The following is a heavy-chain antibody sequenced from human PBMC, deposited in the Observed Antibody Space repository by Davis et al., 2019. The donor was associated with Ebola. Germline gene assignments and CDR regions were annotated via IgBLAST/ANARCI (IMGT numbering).Heavy chain of an antibody. CDR3: ARARLRGTVTTWNWFDP. CDR1: GFTFSDYY. D-gene: IGHD4-17*01. V-gene: IGHV3-11*01. Sequence: GGSLRLSCAASGFTFSDYYMSWIRQAPGKGLEWVSYISSSGSTIYYADSVKGRFTISRDNAKNSLYLQMNSLRAEDTAVYYCARARLRGTVTTWNWFDPWGQGTLVTVSS. CDR2: ISSSGSTI. J-gene: IGHJ5*02.